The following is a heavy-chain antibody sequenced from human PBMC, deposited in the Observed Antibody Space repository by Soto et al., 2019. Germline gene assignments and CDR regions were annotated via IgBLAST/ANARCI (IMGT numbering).Heavy chain of an antibody. Sequence: ASVKVSCKASGYTFTGYYMHWVRQAPGQGLEWMGWINPNSGGTNYAQKFQGRVTMTRDTSISTAYMELSRLRSDDTAVYYCARPYRGSWYYDYYGMDVWGQGTTVTLSS. V-gene: IGHV1-2*02. D-gene: IGHD6-13*01. J-gene: IGHJ6*02. CDR2: INPNSGGT. CDR3: ARPYRGSWYYDYYGMDV. CDR1: GYTFTGYY.